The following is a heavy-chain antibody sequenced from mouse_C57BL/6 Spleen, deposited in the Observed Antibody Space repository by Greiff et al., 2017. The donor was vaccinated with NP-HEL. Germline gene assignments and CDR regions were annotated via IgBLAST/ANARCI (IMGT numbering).Heavy chain of an antibody. D-gene: IGHD1-1*01. CDR3: VSDEGYYYGSSGYFDV. CDR1: GFTFNTYA. V-gene: IGHV10-3*01. Sequence: DVMLVESGGGLVQPKGSLKLSCAASGFTFNTYAMHWVRQAPGKGLEWVARIRRKSSNYATYYADTEKDRFTISRDDSQSILYLQMNNLKTEDTAMYYGVSDEGYYYGSSGYFDVWGTGTTVTVSS. CDR2: IRRKSSNYAT. J-gene: IGHJ1*03.